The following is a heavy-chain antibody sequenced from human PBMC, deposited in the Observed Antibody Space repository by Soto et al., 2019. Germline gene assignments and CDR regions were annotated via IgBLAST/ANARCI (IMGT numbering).Heavy chain of an antibody. D-gene: IGHD2-8*01. J-gene: IGHJ3*02. CDR1: GFTFSNYA. CDR2: ISSSGDNT. Sequence: GGSLRLSCTASGFTFSNYAMSWVRQAPGKGLEWVSGISSSGDNTYYADSVKGRFIISRDNSKNTLYLQMNSLRAEDTALYYCAKDRVGGVPDAFDIWGQGTMVTVSS. CDR3: AKDRVGGVPDAFDI. V-gene: IGHV3-23*01.